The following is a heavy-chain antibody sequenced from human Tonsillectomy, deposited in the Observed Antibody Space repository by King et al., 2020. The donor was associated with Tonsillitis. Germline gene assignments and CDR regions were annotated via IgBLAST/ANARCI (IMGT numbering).Heavy chain of an antibody. Sequence: VQLQESGPGLVKPSETLSLTCTVSGGPISSYYWSWIRQPAGKGPEWIGRVYTSGSTNYNPSLKSRITMSVDTSKNQFSLEMTSVTAADTAVYYCAAQGPNDVWSGYFDVWGSGTLVTVSS. CDR2: VYTSGST. CDR1: GGPISSYY. CDR3: AAQGPNDVWSGYFDV. J-gene: IGHJ2*01. V-gene: IGHV4-4*07. D-gene: IGHD3-3*01.